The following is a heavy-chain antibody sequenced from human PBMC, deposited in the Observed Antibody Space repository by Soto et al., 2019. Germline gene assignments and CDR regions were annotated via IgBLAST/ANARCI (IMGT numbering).Heavy chain of an antibody. CDR1: GYSIASGYY. J-gene: IGHJ6*02. CDR3: ARTFDYYGMDV. Sequence: SETLSLTCAVSGYSIASGYYWAWIRQSPGKGLEWIGSIYHAGSVYYNPSLNSRVAVSLATSKNHFPLKLTSVTAADTAGYYCARTFDYYGMDVWGQGTTVTVSS. CDR2: IYHAGSV. V-gene: IGHV4-38-2*01.